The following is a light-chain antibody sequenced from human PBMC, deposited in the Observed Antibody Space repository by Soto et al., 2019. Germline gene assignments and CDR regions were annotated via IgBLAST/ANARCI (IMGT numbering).Light chain of an antibody. J-gene: IGKJ4*01. V-gene: IGKV1-39*01. CDR1: QIISTY. CDR3: QQNFSPLLT. Sequence: DIQMTQFPSSLSASVGDRVTITCRASQIISTYLNWYQQRSGKAPKVLIYGASTLQSGVPSRFSGSGSGTEFTLTISHFQPEDFATYYCQQNFSPLLTFGGGTKVDIK. CDR2: GAS.